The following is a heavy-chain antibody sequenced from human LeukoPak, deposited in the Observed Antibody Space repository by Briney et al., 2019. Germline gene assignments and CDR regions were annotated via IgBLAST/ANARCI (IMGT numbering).Heavy chain of an antibody. CDR3: ARRGYGGNSGLGSWFDP. CDR2: MYNSGSG. CDR1: GGSTSSYY. J-gene: IGHJ5*02. D-gene: IGHD4-23*01. V-gene: IGHV4-59*01. Sequence: PSETLSLTCTVSGGSTSSYYWSWIRQAPGKGLEWIGYMYNSGSGSYNPSLKSRVTISIDTSKSQFSLKLSSVTAADTAIYYCARRGYGGNSGLGSWFDPWGQGTLVTVSS.